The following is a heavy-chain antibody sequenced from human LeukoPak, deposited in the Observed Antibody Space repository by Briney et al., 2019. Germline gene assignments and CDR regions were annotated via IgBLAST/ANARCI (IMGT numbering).Heavy chain of an antibody. D-gene: IGHD4-17*01. J-gene: IGHJ1*01. CDR3: ARDDGVRTEYFQH. V-gene: IGHV3-48*03. CDR2: ISSSGTII. CDR1: GFTFSSYE. Sequence: GGSLRLSCTASGFTFSSYEMNWVRQAPGKGLEWVSHISSSGTIIYYADSVKGRFTISRDNAKNTLYLQMNSLRAEDTAVYYCARDDGVRTEYFQHWGQGTLVTVSS.